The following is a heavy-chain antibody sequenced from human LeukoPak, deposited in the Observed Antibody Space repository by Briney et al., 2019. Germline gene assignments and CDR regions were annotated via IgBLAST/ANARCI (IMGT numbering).Heavy chain of an antibody. D-gene: IGHD3-22*01. CDR2: ISGSGGST. J-gene: IGHJ4*02. Sequence: GGSLRLSCAASGFTFSSYAMSWVRQAPGKGLEWVSAISGSGGSTYYADSVKGRFTISRDNSKNTLYLQMNSLRAEDTAVYYCARVGYYYDSSGFSDYWGQGTLVTVSS. CDR1: GFTFSSYA. CDR3: ARVGYYYDSSGFSDY. V-gene: IGHV3-23*01.